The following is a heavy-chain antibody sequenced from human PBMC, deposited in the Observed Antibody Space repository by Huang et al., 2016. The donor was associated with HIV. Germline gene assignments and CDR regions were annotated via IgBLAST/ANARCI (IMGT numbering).Heavy chain of an antibody. CDR1: GFTFPTEA. V-gene: IGHV3-30*04. CDR3: ARSAVPGDGDWFDP. Sequence: QVQLVESGGGLVQPGRSLRLSCSASGFTFPTEARHCVRQATGKGLEWVAFISYDGRNKFYTDSVKGRFTISRDNSKSTLYLLMNSLRVDATALYYCARSAVPGDGDWFDPWGQGTLVTVSS. J-gene: IGHJ5*02. CDR2: ISYDGRNK. D-gene: IGHD6-19*01.